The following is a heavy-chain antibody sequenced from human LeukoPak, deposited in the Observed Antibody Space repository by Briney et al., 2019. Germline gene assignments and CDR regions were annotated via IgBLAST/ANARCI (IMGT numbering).Heavy chain of an antibody. Sequence: ASVKVSCKASGYTFTDYYMHWVRQAPGQGFEWMGWINPNDGDTNYAQKFQGRVTVTRDTSISTAHMEVSRLRSDDTAVYYCARANFRYCSSSTCLFDYWGQGTLVTVSS. D-gene: IGHD2-2*01. CDR2: INPNDGDT. CDR3: ARANFRYCSSSTCLFDY. V-gene: IGHV1-2*02. J-gene: IGHJ4*02. CDR1: GYTFTDYY.